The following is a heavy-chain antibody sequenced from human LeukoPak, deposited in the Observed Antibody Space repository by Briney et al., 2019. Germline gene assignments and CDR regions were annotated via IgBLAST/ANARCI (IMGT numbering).Heavy chain of an antibody. CDR1: GYSISSGYY. D-gene: IGHD3-10*01. J-gene: IGHJ4*02. CDR2: IYTSGST. V-gene: IGHV4-61*02. Sequence: KPSETLSLTCAVSGYSISSGYYWGWIRQPAGKGLEWIGRIYTSGSTNYNPSLKSRVTISVDTSKNQFSLKLSSVTAADTAVYYCARDDYGSGSFGYWGQGTLVTVSS. CDR3: ARDDYGSGSFGY.